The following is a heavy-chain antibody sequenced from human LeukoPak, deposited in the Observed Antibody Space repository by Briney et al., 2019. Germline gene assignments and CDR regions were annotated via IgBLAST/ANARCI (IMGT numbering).Heavy chain of an antibody. CDR1: GASVNTYI. CDR2: MHHSGNT. J-gene: IGHJ3*02. CDR3: AKSNGYGLVDI. Sequence: SETLSLTCSVSGASVNTYIWSWFRQPPGKGLEWIGFMHHSGNTSYNPSLKSRVTISVETSKSQFSLKLNSVTAADTAVYYCAKSNGYGLVDIWGQGTMVTVSS. V-gene: IGHV4-59*02. D-gene: IGHD3-10*01.